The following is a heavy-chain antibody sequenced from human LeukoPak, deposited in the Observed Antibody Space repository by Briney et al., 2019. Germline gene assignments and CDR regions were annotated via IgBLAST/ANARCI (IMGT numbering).Heavy chain of an antibody. CDR3: ARGKSVKDWFDP. D-gene: IGHD3-3*01. V-gene: IGHV4-34*01. Sequence: SETLSLTCAVYGGSFSGYYWSWIRQPPGKGLEWIGEINHSGSTNYNPSLKSRVTISVDTSKNQFSLKLGSVTAADTAVYYCARGKSVKDWFDPWGQGTLVTVSS. CDR2: INHSGST. CDR1: GGSFSGYY. J-gene: IGHJ5*02.